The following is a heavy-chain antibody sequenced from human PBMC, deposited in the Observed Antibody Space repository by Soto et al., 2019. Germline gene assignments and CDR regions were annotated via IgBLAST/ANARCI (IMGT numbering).Heavy chain of an antibody. D-gene: IGHD5-18*01. V-gene: IGHV4-39*01. CDR1: GGSISSSSYY. Sequence: SETLSLTCTVSGGSISSSSYYWGWIRQPPGKGLEWIGSIYYSGSTYYNPSLKSRVTISVDTSKNQFSLKLSSVTAADTAVYYCARRISYGIFDYWGQGTLVTVSS. CDR3: ARRISYGIFDY. J-gene: IGHJ4*02. CDR2: IYYSGST.